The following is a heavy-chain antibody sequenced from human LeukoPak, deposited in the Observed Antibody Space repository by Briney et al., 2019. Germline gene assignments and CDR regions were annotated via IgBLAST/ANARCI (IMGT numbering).Heavy chain of an antibody. CDR1: GFTFSSYA. CDR2: ISGSGGST. V-gene: IGHV3-23*01. Sequence: PGGSLRLSCAASGFTFSSYAMNWVRQAPGKGLEWVSAISGSGGSTYYADSVKGRFTISRDNSKNTLYLQMNSLRAEDTALYYCAKGTYYYDSSGYPYNMDVWGKGTTVTISS. J-gene: IGHJ6*03. D-gene: IGHD3-22*01. CDR3: AKGTYYYDSSGYPYNMDV.